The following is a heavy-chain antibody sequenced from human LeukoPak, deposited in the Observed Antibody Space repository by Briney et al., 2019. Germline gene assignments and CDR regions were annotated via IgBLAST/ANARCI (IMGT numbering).Heavy chain of an antibody. D-gene: IGHD3-10*01. V-gene: IGHV4-39*01. J-gene: IGHJ4*02. CDR3: ARTNYYASGSHVDY. Sequence: SETLSLTCTGSVGSLSSNTYYWGWLRQPPGKGLEWIGGVYYSGGTYYNPSLKSRVTISVDTSKNQFSLKLSSVAAADTAVYYCARTNYYASGSHVDYWGRGILVTVSS. CDR1: VGSLSSNTYY. CDR2: VYYSGGT.